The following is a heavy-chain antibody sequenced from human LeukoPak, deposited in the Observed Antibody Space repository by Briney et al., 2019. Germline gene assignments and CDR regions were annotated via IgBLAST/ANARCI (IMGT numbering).Heavy chain of an antibody. CDR1: DYTFTRYG. CDR2: ISTSNGNT. V-gene: IGHV1-18*01. D-gene: IGHD3-22*01. J-gene: IGHJ4*01. CDR3: ARGYYYDSGGIDY. Sequence: ASVKVSCKASDYTFTRYGISWVRQAPGQGLEWMGWISTSNGNTNYAQNLQGRVTMSTDTSTSTAYMELRSLRSDDTAVYYCARGYYYDSGGIDYWGQGTLVTVSS.